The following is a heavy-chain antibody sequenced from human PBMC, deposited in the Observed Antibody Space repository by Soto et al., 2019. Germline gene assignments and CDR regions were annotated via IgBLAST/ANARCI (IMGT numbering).Heavy chain of an antibody. CDR3: AKNGQPPYYYYGMDV. CDR2: ISGYNGDT. D-gene: IGHD2-8*01. J-gene: IGHJ6*02. CDR1: GYTFTRYG. V-gene: IGHV1-18*01. Sequence: ASVKVSCKASGYTFTRYGISWVRQAPGQGLEWMGWISGYNGDTKYAQKFQGRVTMTIDTSTTTTYMELRSLTSDDTAVYYCAKNGQPPYYYYGMDVWGQGTTVTVPS.